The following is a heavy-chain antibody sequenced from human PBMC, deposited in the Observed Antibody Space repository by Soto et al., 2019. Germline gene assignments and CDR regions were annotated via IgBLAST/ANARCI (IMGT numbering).Heavy chain of an antibody. J-gene: IGHJ5*02. CDR2: TYYRSKWYK. Sequence: SQTLSLTCAISGDSVSSNSAAWNWIRQSPSRGLEWLGRTYYRSKWYKDYAVSVKSRITINPDTSKNQFSLQLNSVTPEDTAVYYCARSSIAARGPWFDPWGQGTLVTVSS. CDR1: GDSVSSNSAA. V-gene: IGHV6-1*01. D-gene: IGHD6-6*01. CDR3: ARSSIAARGPWFDP.